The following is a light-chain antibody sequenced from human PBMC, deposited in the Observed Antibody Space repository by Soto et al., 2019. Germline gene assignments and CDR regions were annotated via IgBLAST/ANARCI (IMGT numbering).Light chain of an antibody. CDR2: AVS. V-gene: IGKV1-17*01. J-gene: IGKJ5*01. CDR3: LQHNSYPIT. Sequence: DIQMTQSPSSQSASVGDRVTITCRASQGNANELGWYQQKPGKVPKRLIYAVSSLQSGVPSRFSGSGSGTEFTLIIISLQHEDFATYYCLQHNSYPITFGQGTRLEIK. CDR1: QGNANE.